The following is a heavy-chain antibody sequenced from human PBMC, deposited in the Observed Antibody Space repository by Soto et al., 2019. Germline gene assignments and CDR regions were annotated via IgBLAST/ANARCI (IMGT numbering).Heavy chain of an antibody. CDR1: GYTFTSYG. D-gene: IGHD3-22*01. Sequence: GASVKVSCKASGYTFTSYGISWVRQAPGQGLEWMGWISAYNGNTNYAQKLQGRVTMTTDTSTSTAYMELRSLRSDDTAVYYCASHYYDSSGYPTPNDAFDIWGQGTMVTV. V-gene: IGHV1-18*01. J-gene: IGHJ3*02. CDR2: ISAYNGNT. CDR3: ASHYYDSSGYPTPNDAFDI.